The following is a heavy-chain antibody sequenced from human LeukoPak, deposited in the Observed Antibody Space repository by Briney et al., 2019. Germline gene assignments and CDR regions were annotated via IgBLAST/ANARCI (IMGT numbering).Heavy chain of an antibody. CDR2: ISYDGSFK. Sequence: PGRSLRLSCAASVFTFSSYGLHWVRQAPGKGLEWLAVISYDGSFKYYADSVKGRFTISRDNSKNTLYLQMNSLRPEDTAVYYCARVGPTMVRGVIDYWGQGTLVTVSS. V-gene: IGHV3-30-3*01. D-gene: IGHD3-10*01. CDR1: VFTFSSYG. CDR3: ARVGPTMVRGVIDY. J-gene: IGHJ4*02.